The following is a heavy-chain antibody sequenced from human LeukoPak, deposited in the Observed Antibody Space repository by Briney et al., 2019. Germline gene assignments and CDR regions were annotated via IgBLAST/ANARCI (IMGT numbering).Heavy chain of an antibody. D-gene: IGHD3-10*01. CDR3: AKGPHRFLSRGSHRSFFLDY. Sequence: GGSLRLSCAASGFTFSSYGMHWVRQAPGKGLEWVAFIRYDGSNKYYADSVKGRFTISRDNSKNTLYLQMNSLRAEYTAVYYCAKGPHRFLSRGSHRSFFLDYWGQGTLVTVSS. V-gene: IGHV3-30*02. CDR2: IRYDGSNK. CDR1: GFTFSSYG. J-gene: IGHJ4*02.